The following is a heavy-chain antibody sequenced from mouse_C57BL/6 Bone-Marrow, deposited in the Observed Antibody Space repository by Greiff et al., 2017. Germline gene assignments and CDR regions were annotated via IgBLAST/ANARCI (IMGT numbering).Heavy chain of an antibody. CDR3: ARPNYEYFDV. CDR1: GFTFSDYY. Sequence: DVQLVESGGGLVQPGGSLKLSCAASGFTFSDYYMYWVRQTPEKRLEWVAYISNGGGSTYYPDTVKGRFTISRDNAKNTLYLQMSRLKSEDTAMYYCARPNYEYFDVWGTGTTVTVSS. V-gene: IGHV5-12*01. J-gene: IGHJ1*03. CDR2: ISNGGGST. D-gene: IGHD2-1*01.